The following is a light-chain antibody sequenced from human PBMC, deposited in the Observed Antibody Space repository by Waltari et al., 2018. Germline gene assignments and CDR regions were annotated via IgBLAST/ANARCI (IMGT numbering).Light chain of an antibody. CDR2: GAS. CDR1: QNIHSN. CDR3: QEYNNWPPYS. Sequence: IVMTQSPATLSVSPGERATLSCRASQNIHSNLAWYQQTPGQAPRLLIYGASIRVVGIPARFSGSGSGTEFSLTINSLQSEDLTLYYCQEYNNWPPYSFGQGTKLEI. V-gene: IGKV3-15*01. J-gene: IGKJ2*03.